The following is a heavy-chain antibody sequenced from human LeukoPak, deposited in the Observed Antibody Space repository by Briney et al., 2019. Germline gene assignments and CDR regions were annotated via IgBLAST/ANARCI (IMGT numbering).Heavy chain of an antibody. J-gene: IGHJ4*02. D-gene: IGHD6-19*01. CDR1: GFSHSPSE. V-gene: IGHV3-33*08. CDR2: ICYDGSSK. Sequence: GRSLRLSRAASGFSHSPSEMNGVRQASGKGLEWGAIICYDGSSKYCEGSVKGRFTLCRDNSKNTLYLQMNSLRAEDTAVYYCATEGTRYNSGWDPFDQGGRGTLVTVP. CDR3: ATEGTRYNSGWDPFDQ.